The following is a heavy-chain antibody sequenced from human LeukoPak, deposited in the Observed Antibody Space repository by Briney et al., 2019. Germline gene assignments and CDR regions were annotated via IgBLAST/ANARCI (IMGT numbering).Heavy chain of an antibody. V-gene: IGHV4-4*07. CDR2: IYTNGTT. D-gene: IGHD3-3*02. CDR1: AGSISHYY. CDR3: ARGSFLECNNWFDP. Sequence: PSETLSLTCSVSAGSISHYYWNWIRQPAGKGLEWIGRIYTNGTTNYNPSLKSRVTMSIDTSKSEFSLRLNSVTAADTALYYCARGSFLECNNWFDPWGQGTLVIVSS. J-gene: IGHJ5*02.